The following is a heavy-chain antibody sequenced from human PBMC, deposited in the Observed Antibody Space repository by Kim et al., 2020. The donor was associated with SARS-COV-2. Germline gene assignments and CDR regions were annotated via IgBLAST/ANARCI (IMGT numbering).Heavy chain of an antibody. CDR1: GYTFTDYF. CDR2: INPNSGDT. J-gene: IGHJ4*02. D-gene: IGHD3-22*01. Sequence: ASVKVSCKASGYTFTDYFIHWMRQAPGQGLECLGWINPNSGDTNYAQNFQGRVTMTRDTSTTTAYMELSSLKSDDTAVYYCARVGPMILPTPFDYWGQGSLVTVSS. CDR3: ARVGPMILPTPFDY. V-gene: IGHV1-2*02.